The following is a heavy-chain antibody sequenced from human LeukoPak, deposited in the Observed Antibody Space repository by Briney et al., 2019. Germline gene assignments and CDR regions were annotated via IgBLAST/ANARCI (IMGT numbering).Heavy chain of an antibody. CDR1: EFIFSNYA. Sequence: GGSLRLSCAASEFIFSNYAMNWVRQAPGKGLEWVSGISGGGGSTYYADSVKGRFTISRDNSKNTLYLQMDSLRAEDTALYYCAKGSGINHYHWIDPWGQGTLVTVSS. V-gene: IGHV3-23*01. CDR2: ISGGGGST. D-gene: IGHD1-14*01. J-gene: IGHJ5*02. CDR3: AKGSGINHYHWIDP.